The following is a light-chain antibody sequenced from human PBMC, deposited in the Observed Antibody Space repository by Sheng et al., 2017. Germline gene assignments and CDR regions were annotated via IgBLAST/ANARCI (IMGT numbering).Light chain of an antibody. Sequence: DIVVTQSPDSLAVSLGERATINCKSSQSILYSSSNNNYLAWYQQKPGQPPRLLIYWASTRESGVLTDSVAAGLGQISLSPSAACRLEDVATYYCQQYYNTLPTFGQGTKVEIK. V-gene: IGKV4-1*01. CDR3: QQYYNTLPT. CDR2: WAS. J-gene: IGKJ1*01. CDR1: QSILYSSSNNNY.